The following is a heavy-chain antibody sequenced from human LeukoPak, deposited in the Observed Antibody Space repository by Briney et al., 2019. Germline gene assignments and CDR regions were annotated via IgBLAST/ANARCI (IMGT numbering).Heavy chain of an antibody. V-gene: IGHV3-20*04. CDR1: GFTFSSYS. J-gene: IGHJ4*02. Sequence: GGSLRLSCAASGFTFSSYSMTWVRQAPGKGLEWVSGINWNGGSTGYADSVKGRFTISRDNAKNSLYLQMNSLRAEDSAVYYCARDRYSGSYPLDYWGQGTLVTVSS. CDR2: INWNGGST. CDR3: ARDRYSGSYPLDY. D-gene: IGHD1-26*01.